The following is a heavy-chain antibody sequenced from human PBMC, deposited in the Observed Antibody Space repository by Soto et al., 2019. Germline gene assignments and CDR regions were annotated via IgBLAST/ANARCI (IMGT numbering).Heavy chain of an antibody. D-gene: IGHD2-15*01. Sequence: GESLKISCKGSGFSFTSYWIGWVRQMPGKGLEWMGIIYPGDSETKYSPSFEGQVTISADKSINTAYLQWSSLKASDTAMYYCARHVSLLSDYWGQGTQVTVSS. CDR2: IYPGDSET. J-gene: IGHJ4*02. CDR1: GFSFTSYW. CDR3: ARHVSLLSDY. V-gene: IGHV5-51*01.